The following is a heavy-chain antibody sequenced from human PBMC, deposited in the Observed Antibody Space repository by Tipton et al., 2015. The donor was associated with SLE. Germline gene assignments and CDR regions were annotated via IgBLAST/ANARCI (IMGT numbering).Heavy chain of an antibody. V-gene: IGHV4-61*01. J-gene: IGHJ5*02. CDR2: IYYSGST. CDR3: ARERTGDVGGFAP. CDR1: GGSVSSGNYY. D-gene: IGHD2-15*01. Sequence: TLSLTCTVSGGSVSSGNYYWSWIRQPPGKGLEWIGYIYYSGSTNYNPSLKSRVTISVDTSKNQFSLKLSSVTAADTAAYYCARERTGDVGGFAPWGQGTLVTVSS.